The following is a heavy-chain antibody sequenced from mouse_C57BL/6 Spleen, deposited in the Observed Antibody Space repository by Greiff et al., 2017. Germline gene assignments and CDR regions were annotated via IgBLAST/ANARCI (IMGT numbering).Heavy chain of an antibody. Sequence: EVQRVESGGGLVKPGGSLKLSCAASGFTFSSYTMSWVRQTPEKRLEWVATISGGGGNTYYPDSVKGRFTISRDNAKNTLYLQMSSLRSEDTALYYCARLDYGTYWGQGTTLTVSS. CDR1: GFTFSSYT. V-gene: IGHV5-9*01. CDR3: ARLDYGTY. J-gene: IGHJ2*01. CDR2: ISGGGGNT. D-gene: IGHD1-1*01.